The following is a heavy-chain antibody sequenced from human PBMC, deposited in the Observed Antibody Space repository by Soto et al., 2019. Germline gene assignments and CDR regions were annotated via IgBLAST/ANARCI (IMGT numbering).Heavy chain of an antibody. V-gene: IGHV4-34*01. CDR3: ARESHDILTGPPWVWYFDL. J-gene: IGHJ2*01. CDR2: INDRGPI. CDR1: GGSFSGYY. Sequence: QVQLQQWGAGPLRPLETLSLTCGVSGGSFSGYYWAWIRQSPGKGLEWIGEINDRGPINYNPSVKSRVTIAFDTSKTHYSLSRRSVTAADTAVYYCARESHDILTGPPWVWYFDLWGRGTLVTVSS. D-gene: IGHD3-9*01.